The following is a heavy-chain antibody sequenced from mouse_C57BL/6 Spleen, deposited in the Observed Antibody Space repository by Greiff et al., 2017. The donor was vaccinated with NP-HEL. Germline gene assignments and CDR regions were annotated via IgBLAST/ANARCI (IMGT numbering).Heavy chain of an antibody. CDR2: IYPGDGDT. Sequence: QVQLQQSGPELVKPGASVKISCKASGYAFSSSWMNWVKQRPGKGLEWIGRIYPGDGDTNYNGKFKGKATLTADKSSSTAYMQLSSLTSEDSAVYFCATIYYADYGGQGTTLTVSS. D-gene: IGHD2-1*01. J-gene: IGHJ2*01. V-gene: IGHV1-82*01. CDR1: GYAFSSSW. CDR3: ATIYYADY.